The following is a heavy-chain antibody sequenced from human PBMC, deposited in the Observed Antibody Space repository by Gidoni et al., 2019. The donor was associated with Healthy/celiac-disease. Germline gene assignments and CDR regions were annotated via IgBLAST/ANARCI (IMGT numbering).Heavy chain of an antibody. J-gene: IGHJ5*02. CDR3: ARDVEATYYYDSSGIGFDP. V-gene: IGHV3-33*01. Sequence: QVQLVESGGGVVQPGRSLRLSCAASGFTFSSYGMHWVRQAPGKGLEWVAVIWYDGSNKYYADSVKGRFTISRDNSKNTLYLQMNSLRAEDTAVYYCARDVEATYYYDSSGIGFDPWGQGTLVTVSS. CDR1: GFTFSSYG. D-gene: IGHD3-22*01. CDR2: IWYDGSNK.